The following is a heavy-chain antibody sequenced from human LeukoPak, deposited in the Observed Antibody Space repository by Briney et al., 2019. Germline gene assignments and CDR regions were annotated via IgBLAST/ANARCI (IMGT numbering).Heavy chain of an antibody. V-gene: IGHV4-61*02. J-gene: IGHJ3*02. CDR1: AGSINSDDYY. D-gene: IGHD3-22*01. CDR2: ICSPGT. CDR3: ARGIGTSYESSRDAFDI. Sequence: SQTLSLTCTVSAGSINSDDYYWSWIRQPAGKGLEWIGRICSPGTNYNYNPSLKSRVTISIDTSKNQFSLKLTSVTAGDTAVYYYARGIGTSYESSRDAFDIWGQGTMVTVSS.